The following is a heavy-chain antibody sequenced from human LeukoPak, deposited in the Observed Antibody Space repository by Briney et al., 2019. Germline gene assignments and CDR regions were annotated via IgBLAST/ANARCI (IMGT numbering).Heavy chain of an antibody. Sequence: GGSLRLSCAASRFTFDEYGMSWVRQTAGKGLEWVSGINWNGRSIGYADSVKGRFTISRDNAKNSLYLQMNNLRAEDTALYYCARGGYYYDSSGYYYGGVRYFDYWGQGTLVTVSS. V-gene: IGHV3-20*04. CDR2: INWNGRSI. D-gene: IGHD3-22*01. J-gene: IGHJ4*02. CDR3: ARGGYYYDSSGYYYGGVRYFDY. CDR1: RFTFDEYG.